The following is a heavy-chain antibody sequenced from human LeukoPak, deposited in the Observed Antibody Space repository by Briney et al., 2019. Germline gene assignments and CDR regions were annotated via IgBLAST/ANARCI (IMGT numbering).Heavy chain of an antibody. CDR3: ARDREGFDY. CDR1: GYTFTSNY. V-gene: IGHV1-46*01. CDR2: IYPRDGST. J-gene: IGHJ4*02. Sequence: EASVKVSCTASGYTFTSNYIHWVRQAPGQGLEWMGMIYPRDGSTSYAQKFQGRVTVTRDTSTSTVHMELSGLRSEDTAVYYCARDREGFDYWGQGTLVTVSS.